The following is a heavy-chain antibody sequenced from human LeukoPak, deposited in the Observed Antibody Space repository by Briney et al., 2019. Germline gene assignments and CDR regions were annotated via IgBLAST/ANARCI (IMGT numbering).Heavy chain of an antibody. J-gene: IGHJ3*02. Sequence: GGSLRLSCVGSGFTFSGYWMPWVRQVPGKGLVWVSRINNDGSDTVYADSVEGRFTISRDISKNTLYLQMNSLRAEDTAVYYCAKSRSGLNDAFDIWGQGTMVTVSS. CDR1: GFTFSGYW. D-gene: IGHD3/OR15-3a*01. V-gene: IGHV3-74*03. CDR2: INNDGSDT. CDR3: AKSRSGLNDAFDI.